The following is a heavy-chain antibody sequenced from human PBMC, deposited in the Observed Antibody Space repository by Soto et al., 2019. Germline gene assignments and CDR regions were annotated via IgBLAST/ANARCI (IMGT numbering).Heavy chain of an antibody. V-gene: IGHV3-23*01. D-gene: IGHD4-4*01. CDR1: GFTFSNYA. J-gene: IGHJ4*02. CDR2: SGSGGIR. CDR3: AKESPMTTVPHHHFDY. Sequence: GGSLRLSCAASGFTFSNYAMSWVRQAPGKGLEWVSVSGSGGIRHYADSVKGRFPISRDNSKNTLYLQMNSLRAEDTAVYYCAKESPMTTVPHHHFDYWGQGTLVTVSS.